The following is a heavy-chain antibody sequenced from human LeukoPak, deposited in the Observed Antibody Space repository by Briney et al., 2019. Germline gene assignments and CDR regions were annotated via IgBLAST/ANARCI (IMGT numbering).Heavy chain of an antibody. Sequence: SETLSLTCTVSGGSISSYYWSWIRQPPGKGLEWIGYIYYSGSTNYNPSLESRVTISVDTSKNQFSLKLSSVTAADTAVYYCARDRDSSGYYPTFDYWGQGTLVTVSS. D-gene: IGHD3-22*01. CDR1: GGSISSYY. J-gene: IGHJ4*02. CDR3: ARDRDSSGYYPTFDY. V-gene: IGHV4-59*01. CDR2: IYYSGST.